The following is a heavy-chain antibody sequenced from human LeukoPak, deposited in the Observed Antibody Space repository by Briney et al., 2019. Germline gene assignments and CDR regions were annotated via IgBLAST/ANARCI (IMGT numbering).Heavy chain of an antibody. D-gene: IGHD1-26*01. CDR2: ISSSGSTI. J-gene: IGHJ4*02. Sequence: GGSLRLSCAASGFTFSSYEMNWVRQAPGKGLEWVSYISSSGSTIYYADSVKGRFTISRNNAKNSLYLQMNSLRAEDTAVYYCARGGGIVGATPERGVPYYFDYWGQGTLVTVSS. CDR3: ARGGGIVGATPERGVPYYFDY. CDR1: GFTFSSYE. V-gene: IGHV3-48*03.